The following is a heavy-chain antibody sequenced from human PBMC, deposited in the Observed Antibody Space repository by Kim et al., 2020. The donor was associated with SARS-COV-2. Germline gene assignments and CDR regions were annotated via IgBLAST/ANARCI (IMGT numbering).Heavy chain of an antibody. Sequence: FTISRDNSKNTLYLQMNSLRAEDTAVYYCARGGHDDSSSWYDYYYGMDVWGQGTTVTVSS. J-gene: IGHJ6*02. V-gene: IGHV3-30*01. CDR3: ARGGHDDSSSWYDYYYGMDV. D-gene: IGHD6-13*01.